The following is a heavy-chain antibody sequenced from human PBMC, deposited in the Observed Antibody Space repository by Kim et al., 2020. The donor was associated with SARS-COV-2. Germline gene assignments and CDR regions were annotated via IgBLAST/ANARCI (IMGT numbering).Heavy chain of an antibody. CDR3: ARRGLGFGERGAFDI. D-gene: IGHD3-10*01. CDR2: IYPGDSDT. V-gene: IGHV5-51*01. Sequence: GESLKISCKGSGYSFTSYWIGWVRQMLGKGLEWMGIIYPGDSDTRYSPSFQGQVTISADKSISTAYLQWSSLKASDTAMYYCARRGLGFGERGAFDIWGQGTMVTVSS. J-gene: IGHJ3*02. CDR1: GYSFTSYW.